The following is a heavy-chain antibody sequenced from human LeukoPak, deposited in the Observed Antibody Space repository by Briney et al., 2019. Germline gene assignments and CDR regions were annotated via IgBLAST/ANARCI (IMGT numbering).Heavy chain of an antibody. D-gene: IGHD2-2*01. CDR2: TNPNSGNT. Sequence: ASVKVSCKASGYAFTSYDINWVRQATGQGLEWMGWTNPNSGNTGYAQKFQGRVTMTRNTSISTAYMELSSLRSEDTAVYYCARGGCSSTSCYPYYYYGMDVWGQGTTVTVSS. J-gene: IGHJ6*02. CDR3: ARGGCSSTSCYPYYYYGMDV. V-gene: IGHV1-8*01. CDR1: GYAFTSYD.